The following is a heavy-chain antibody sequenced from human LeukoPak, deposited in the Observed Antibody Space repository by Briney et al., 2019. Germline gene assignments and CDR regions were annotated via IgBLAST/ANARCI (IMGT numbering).Heavy chain of an antibody. CDR2: ISAYNGNT. CDR1: GYTYTSYG. CDR3: ARGGGRGYYDFWSGQPAYYYGMDV. V-gene: IGHV1-18*01. Sequence: EASVMVSCKASGYTYTSYGISWVRQAPGQGLEWMGWISAYNGNTNYAQKLQGRVTMTTDTSTSTAYMELRSLRSDDTAVYYCARGGGRGYYDFWSGQPAYYYGMDVWGQGTTVTVSS. D-gene: IGHD3-3*01. J-gene: IGHJ6*02.